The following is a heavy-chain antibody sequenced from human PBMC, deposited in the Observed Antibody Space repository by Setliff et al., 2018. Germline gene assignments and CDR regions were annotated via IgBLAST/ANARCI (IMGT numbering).Heavy chain of an antibody. V-gene: IGHV4-61*09. D-gene: IGHD6-6*01. J-gene: IGHJ4*02. CDR2: INRRGST. CDR1: GVSIANTASY. CDR3: ARGRNIAARLLDS. Sequence: SETLSLTCNVSGVSIANTASYWSWIRQPAGKTLEWIGHINRRGSTNFSPSLKSRVTISIDTSKDQFSLKLISMTAADTAVYYCARGRNIAARLLDSWGQGTLVTVSS.